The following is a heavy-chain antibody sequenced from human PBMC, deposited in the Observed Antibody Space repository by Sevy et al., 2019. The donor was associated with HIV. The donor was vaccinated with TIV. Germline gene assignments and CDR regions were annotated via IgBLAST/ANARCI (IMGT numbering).Heavy chain of an antibody. CDR1: GYTFTGYY. V-gene: IGHV1-2*02. CDR3: ARDRGDRRFDY. J-gene: IGHJ4*02. D-gene: IGHD2-21*02. CDR2: INPNSGGT. Sequence: ASVEVSCKASGYTFTGYYMHWVRQAPGQGLEWVGWINPNSGGTNYAQKFQGRVTMTRYTSISTAYMGLSRLRSDDTAVYYCARDRGDRRFDYWGQGTLVTVSS.